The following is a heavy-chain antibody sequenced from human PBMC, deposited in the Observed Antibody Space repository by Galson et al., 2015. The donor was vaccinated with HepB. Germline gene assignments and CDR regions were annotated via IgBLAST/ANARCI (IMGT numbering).Heavy chain of an antibody. J-gene: IGHJ4*02. Sequence: SVKVSCKASGYTFTSYGISWVRQAPGQGLEWMGWISAYNGNTNYAQKLQGRVTMTTDTSTSTAYMELRSLRSDDTAVYYCARGGSGRRFLEWFASYWGQGTLVTVSS. CDR1: GYTFTSYG. V-gene: IGHV1-18*01. D-gene: IGHD3-3*01. CDR2: ISAYNGNT. CDR3: ARGGSGRRFLEWFASY.